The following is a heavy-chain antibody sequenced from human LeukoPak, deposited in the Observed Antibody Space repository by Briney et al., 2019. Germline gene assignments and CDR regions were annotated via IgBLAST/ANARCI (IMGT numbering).Heavy chain of an antibody. CDR3: AKDLLFSSSWYGFDY. V-gene: IGHV3-33*06. CDR2: IWYDGSNK. D-gene: IGHD6-13*01. J-gene: IGHJ4*02. Sequence: GGSLRLSCAASGFTFSGSAMHWVRQAPGKGLEWVAVIWYDGSNKYYADSVKGRFTISRDNSKNTLYLQMNSLRAEDTAVYYCAKDLLFSSSWYGFDYWGQGTLVTVSS. CDR1: GFTFSGSA.